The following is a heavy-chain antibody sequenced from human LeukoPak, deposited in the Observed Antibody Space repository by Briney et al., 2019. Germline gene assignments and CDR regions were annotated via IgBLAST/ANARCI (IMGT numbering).Heavy chain of an antibody. V-gene: IGHV1-2*02. CDR2: INPNTAGT. CDR1: GYTFTGYY. Sequence: ASVKVSCKASGYTFTGYYFHWVQQAPGQGLEWMGWINPNTAGTNYAQKFLGGVTLTWDTSISTAYMELTRLTSDDTAVYYCATSAGDYRAGHYYYMGVWGKGTSVTVSS. CDR3: ATSAGDYRAGHYYYMGV. D-gene: IGHD4-11*01. J-gene: IGHJ6*03.